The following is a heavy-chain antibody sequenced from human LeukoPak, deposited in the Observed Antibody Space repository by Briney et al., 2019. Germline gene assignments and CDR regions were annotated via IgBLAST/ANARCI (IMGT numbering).Heavy chain of an antibody. D-gene: IGHD6-13*01. J-gene: IGHJ4*02. Sequence: SQTLSLTCTVSGDSISSGRYYWNWIRQPAGKGLEWIGRISSIGSTTYNPSLKSRVTISIDTSKKQVSLDLSAVSAPDTALYYCARSPSPRGYYFDLWGLGTVVAVSS. CDR1: GDSISSGRYY. V-gene: IGHV4-61*02. CDR3: ARSPSPRGYYFDL. CDR2: ISSIGST.